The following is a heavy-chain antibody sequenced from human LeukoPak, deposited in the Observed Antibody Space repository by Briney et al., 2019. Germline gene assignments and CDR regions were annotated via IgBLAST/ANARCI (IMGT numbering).Heavy chain of an antibody. D-gene: IGHD3-22*01. Sequence: GGSLRLSCAASGFTFSSYSMNWVRQAPGKGLEWVSSISSSSSYIYYADSVKGRFTISRDNAKNSLYLQINSLRAEDTAVYYCARDPDSSGYYAWDWFDPWGQGTLVTVSS. V-gene: IGHV3-21*01. CDR2: ISSSSSYI. CDR1: GFTFSSYS. CDR3: ARDPDSSGYYAWDWFDP. J-gene: IGHJ5*02.